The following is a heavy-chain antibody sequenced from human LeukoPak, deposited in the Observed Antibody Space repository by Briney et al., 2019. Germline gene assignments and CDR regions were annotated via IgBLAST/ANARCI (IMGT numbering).Heavy chain of an antibody. J-gene: IGHJ4*02. CDR2: ISGSGAPV. CDR3: ARDFRSSAWYIGDY. V-gene: IGHV3-48*01. Sequence: GGSLRLSCAASGFTFSSYSMNWVRLAPGKGLEWVSYISGSGAPVYYADSVEGRFTVSRDNVKNSLYLQMHDLRVDDTAVYFCARDFRSSAWYIGDYWGQGVQVTVSS. D-gene: IGHD6-13*01. CDR1: GFTFSSYS.